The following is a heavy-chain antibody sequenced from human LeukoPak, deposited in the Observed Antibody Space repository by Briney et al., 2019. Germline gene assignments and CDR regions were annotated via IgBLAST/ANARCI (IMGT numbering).Heavy chain of an antibody. Sequence: TGGSLRLSCEASGFSLSNHWMHWVRQAPGKGLVWVAHIDPDGSVANYGDPVKGRFTISRDNAKNTLYLQMDRLRAEDTAVYYCARELGRGGSAFDVWGQGTMVTVSS. D-gene: IGHD3-16*01. J-gene: IGHJ3*01. CDR1: GFSLSNHW. CDR3: ARELGRGGSAFDV. V-gene: IGHV3-74*01. CDR2: IDPDGSVA.